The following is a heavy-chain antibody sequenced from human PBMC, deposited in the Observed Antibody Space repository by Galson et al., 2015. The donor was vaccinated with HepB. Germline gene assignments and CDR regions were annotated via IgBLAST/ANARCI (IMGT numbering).Heavy chain of an antibody. CDR3: ARGYGGSFHERVYFFDQ. D-gene: IGHD1-26*01. Sequence: SVKVSCKASGDTFSSFALGWVRQAPGQGLEWMGGIIPVFGPANYAQKFQGRVTFTADKSTRTAYMEMTSLRSDDTAMYFCARGYGGSFHERVYFFDQWGQGTLVTVSS. J-gene: IGHJ5*02. CDR1: GDTFSSFA. CDR2: IIPVFGPA. V-gene: IGHV1-69*06.